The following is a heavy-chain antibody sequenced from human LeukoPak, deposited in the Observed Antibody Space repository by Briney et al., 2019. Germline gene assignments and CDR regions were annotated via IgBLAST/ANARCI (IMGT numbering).Heavy chain of an antibody. CDR2: IYYSGST. CDR3: ARGRRRDILTGPYYFDY. V-gene: IGHV4-39*01. Sequence: SETLSLTCTVSGGSISSSSYYWGWIRQPPGKGLEWIGSIYYSGSTYYNPSLKSRVTISVDTSKNQFSLKLSSVTAADTAVYYCARGRRRDILTGPYYFDYWGQGTWSPSPQ. D-gene: IGHD3-9*01. CDR1: GGSISSSSYY. J-gene: IGHJ4*02.